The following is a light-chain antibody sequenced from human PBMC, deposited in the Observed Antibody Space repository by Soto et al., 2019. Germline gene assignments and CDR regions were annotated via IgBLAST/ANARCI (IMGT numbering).Light chain of an antibody. CDR1: SSDVGGSDY. J-gene: IGLJ3*02. Sequence: QPASVSGSPGQSITISCTGTSSDVGGSDYVSWYQQHPGKAPKLMIYEVSDRPSGVSNRFSGSKSGNTASLTISGLQADDEADYYCNSYTTTGTLVFGGGTKLTVL. V-gene: IGLV2-14*01. CDR3: NSYTTTGTLV. CDR2: EVS.